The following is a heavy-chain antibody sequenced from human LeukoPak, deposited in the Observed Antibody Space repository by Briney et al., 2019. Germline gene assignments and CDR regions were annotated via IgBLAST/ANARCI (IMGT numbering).Heavy chain of an antibody. Sequence: GASLRLSSAASGFTLSRYWMQWVRHALGKGLVWVSHIVSDGSSTTYADSVKGRFTTSRDNAKNTLYLQMNSLRAEDTAVYYCVRDNYRVDYWGQGTLVTVSS. J-gene: IGHJ4*02. D-gene: IGHD1-1*01. CDR3: VRDNYRVDY. CDR2: IVSDGSST. V-gene: IGHV3-74*03. CDR1: GFTLSRYW.